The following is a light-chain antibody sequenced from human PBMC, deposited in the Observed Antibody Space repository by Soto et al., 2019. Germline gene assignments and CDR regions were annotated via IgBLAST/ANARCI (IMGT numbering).Light chain of an antibody. J-gene: IGKJ1*01. CDR1: QSVSSNY. V-gene: IGKV3-20*01. Sequence: IVLTQSPGTLSLSPGERATLSCRASQSVSSNYLAWYQQKPGQAPRLLIYGASSRATGTPDRFTGSGSGTDFTLTISRLEPEDFAVYHCQQYITAPETFGQGTKV. CDR2: GAS. CDR3: QQYITAPET.